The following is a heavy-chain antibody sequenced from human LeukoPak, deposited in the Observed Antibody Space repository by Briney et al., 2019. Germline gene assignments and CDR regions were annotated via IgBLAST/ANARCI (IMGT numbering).Heavy chain of an antibody. CDR2: IIPILGIA. J-gene: IGHJ4*02. V-gene: IGHV1-69*04. D-gene: IGHD3-10*01. Sequence: SVKVSCKASGGTFSSYAISWVRQAPGQGLEWMGRIIPILGIANYAQKFQGRVTITADKSTSTAYMELSSLRSEDTAVYYCARLDGSGSYHVDYWGQGTLVTVSS. CDR3: ARLDGSGSYHVDY. CDR1: GGTFSSYA.